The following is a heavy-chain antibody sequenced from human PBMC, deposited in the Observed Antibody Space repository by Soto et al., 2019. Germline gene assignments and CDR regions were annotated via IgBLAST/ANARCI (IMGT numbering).Heavy chain of an antibody. V-gene: IGHV4-59*01. Sequence: WTWIRQPPGKGLEWIGFINYRGSTNYNPSRKSRVTISVDTSQNQFSLKVNSVTAADTALYYCARRFCGSATCYADYWGQGTLGTVSS. D-gene: IGHD2-2*01. J-gene: IGHJ4*02. CDR2: INYRGST. CDR3: ARRFCGSATCYADY.